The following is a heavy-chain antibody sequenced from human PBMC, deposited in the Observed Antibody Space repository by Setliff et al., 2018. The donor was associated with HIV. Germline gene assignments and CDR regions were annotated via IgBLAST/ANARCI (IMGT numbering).Heavy chain of an antibody. D-gene: IGHD2-21*02. CDR1: AWSLSGYF. CDR3: ARGGAVTVLGFPSYAYFYGLDV. CDR2: INYAGVA. J-gene: IGHJ6*02. V-gene: IGHV4-34*01. Sequence: LSLTCGVDAWSLSGYFWVWVRQSPKRGLEWIGEINYAGVANYSPSLKSRVTMSIDTSKSQFSLKVSSVTAADTAVYFCARGGAVTVLGFPSYAYFYGLDVWGQGTTVTVSS.